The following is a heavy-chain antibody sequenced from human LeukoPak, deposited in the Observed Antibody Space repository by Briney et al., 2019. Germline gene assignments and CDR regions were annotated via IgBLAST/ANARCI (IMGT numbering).Heavy chain of an antibody. Sequence: SETLSLTCTVSGGSISSHFWSWIRQPPGKGLEWIGYISNSGSTNYNSSLKSRVTISADTSKNQFSLKVSSVTAADTAVYYCARGVVVVMAYEAFDIWGQGTMVTVSS. J-gene: IGHJ3*02. CDR2: ISNSGST. CDR3: ARGVVVVMAYEAFDI. V-gene: IGHV4-59*08. CDR1: GGSISSHF. D-gene: IGHD2-21*01.